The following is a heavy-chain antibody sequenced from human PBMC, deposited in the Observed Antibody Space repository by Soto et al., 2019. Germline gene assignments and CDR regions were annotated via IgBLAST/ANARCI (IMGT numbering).Heavy chain of an antibody. D-gene: IGHD3-22*01. J-gene: IGHJ3*02. CDR2: MSYSGST. Sequence: PETLSLACTVSGGSINNYYWSLIRQPTGKGLEWLGFMSYSGSTTYNPSLKSRVTISVDTSTSQYSLKLSSVTAADTAMYYYGRYWQGGNYDSSGPPDISAQGTMVTVSS. CDR1: GGSINNYY. V-gene: IGHV4-59*13. CDR3: GRYWQGGNYDSSGPPDI.